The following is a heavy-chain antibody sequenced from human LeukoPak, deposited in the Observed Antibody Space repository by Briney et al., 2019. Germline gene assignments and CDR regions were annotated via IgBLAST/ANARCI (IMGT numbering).Heavy chain of an antibody. J-gene: IGHJ4*02. CDR1: GGSIRNYY. CDR2: IYYSGST. Sequence: SETLSLTCTVSGGSIRNYYWSWIRQPPGKGLEWIGYIYYSGSTNYNPSLKSRVTISVDTSKNQFSLKLSSVTAADTAVYYCAKRGGYNWEFDYWGQGTLVTVSS. V-gene: IGHV4-59*01. CDR3: AKRGGYNWEFDY. D-gene: IGHD5-24*01.